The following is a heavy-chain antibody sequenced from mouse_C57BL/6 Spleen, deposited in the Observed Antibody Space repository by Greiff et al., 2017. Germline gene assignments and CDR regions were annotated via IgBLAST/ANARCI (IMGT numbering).Heavy chain of an antibody. V-gene: IGHV5-16*01. CDR1: GFTFSDYY. D-gene: IGHD1-1*01. CDR2: INYDGSST. J-gene: IGHJ2*01. Sequence: EVKLMESEVGLVQPGSSMKLSCTASGFTFSDYYMAWVRQVPEQGLEWVANINYDGSSTYYLDSLKSRFIISRDNAKNILYLQMSSLKSEDTATYYCARDGDYYGSSYGFDYWGQGTTLTVSS. CDR3: ARDGDYYGSSYGFDY.